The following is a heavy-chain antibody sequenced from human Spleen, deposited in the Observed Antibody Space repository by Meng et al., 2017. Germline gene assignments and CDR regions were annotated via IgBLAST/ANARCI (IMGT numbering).Heavy chain of an antibody. CDR2: INPNSGVT. CDR3: ARAGAIYYGLDV. CDR1: GYTFTSYG. D-gene: IGHD3-3*01. Sequence: ASVKVSCKASGYTFTSYGISWVRQAPGQGLEWMGRINPNSGVTDYAQKFQGRVTMTRDTSISTAYMELSRLRSDDTAEYYCARAGAIYYGLDVWGQGAPVTVSS. J-gene: IGHJ6*02. V-gene: IGHV1-2*06.